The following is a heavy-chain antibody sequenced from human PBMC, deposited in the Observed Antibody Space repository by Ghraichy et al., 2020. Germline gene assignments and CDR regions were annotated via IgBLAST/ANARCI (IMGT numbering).Heavy chain of an antibody. CDR3: AKRPDSSGSIYYFDY. CDR2: ISGSGGTT. J-gene: IGHJ4*02. V-gene: IGHV3-23*01. Sequence: GGSLRLSCAASGFTFSSYAMSWVRQAPGKGLEWVSAISGSGGTTYYADSVKGRFTISRDNSKNTLYLQMNSLSAEDTAVYYCAKRPDSSGSIYYFDYWGQGTLVTVS. CDR1: GFTFSSYA. D-gene: IGHD2-2*01.